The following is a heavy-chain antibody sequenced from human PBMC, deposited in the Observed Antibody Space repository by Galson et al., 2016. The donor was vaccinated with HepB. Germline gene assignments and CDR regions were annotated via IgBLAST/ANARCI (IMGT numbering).Heavy chain of an antibody. J-gene: IGHJ3*02. Sequence: SLRLSCATSGFTFTNYGFHWVRQAPGKGLEWLAVIWYDGSYKFYADSVRGRLTLSRDNANNTVYLQMNSLRAEDTALYYCATSSRAWGPDAFDIWGQGTMVTVSS. D-gene: IGHD7-27*01. V-gene: IGHV3-33*01. CDR2: IWYDGSYK. CDR3: ATSSRAWGPDAFDI. CDR1: GFTFTNYG.